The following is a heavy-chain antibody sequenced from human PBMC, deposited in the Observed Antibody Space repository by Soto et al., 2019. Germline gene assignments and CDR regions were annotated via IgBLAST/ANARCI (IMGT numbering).Heavy chain of an antibody. Sequence: EVQLVGSGGGLVQPGGSLRLSCAASGFTFSSYSMNWVCQAPGKGLEWVSYISSSSTSKYYADSVKGRFTISRDKATNSLYLPRNSRRAEDTSVYHSATDGCSGSNCLNWFDPWGQGTLVTVSS. J-gene: IGHJ5*02. CDR2: ISSSSTSK. D-gene: IGHD2-15*01. CDR3: ATDGCSGSNCLNWFDP. V-gene: IGHV3-48*01. CDR1: GFTFSSYS.